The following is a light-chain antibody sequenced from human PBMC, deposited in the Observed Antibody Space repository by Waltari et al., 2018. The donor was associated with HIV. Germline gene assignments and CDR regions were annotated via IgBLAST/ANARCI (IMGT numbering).Light chain of an antibody. CDR2: GAS. V-gene: IGKV3-20*01. Sequence: IVLTQSPGTLSLSPGERATLSCRASHSFSSSYLAWYQQKPGQAPRLLIYGASSRATGTPDRFSGSGSGTDFTLSISRLEPEDFAVYYCQHYDSSSFTFGPGTKVDIK. CDR1: HSFSSSY. CDR3: QHYDSSSFT. J-gene: IGKJ3*01.